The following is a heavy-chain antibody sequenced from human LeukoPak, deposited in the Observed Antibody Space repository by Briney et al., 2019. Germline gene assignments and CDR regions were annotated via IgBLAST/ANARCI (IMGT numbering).Heavy chain of an antibody. CDR2: IIPIFGTA. Sequence: SVKVSCKASGGTFSSYAISWVRQAPGQGLEWMGGIIPIFGTANYAQKFQGRVTITADESTSTAYMELSSLRSEDTAVYYCARDCSSTSCYTGGDYWGQGTLVTVSS. CDR1: GGTFSSYA. V-gene: IGHV1-69*13. CDR3: ARDCSSTSCYTGGDY. J-gene: IGHJ4*02. D-gene: IGHD2-2*02.